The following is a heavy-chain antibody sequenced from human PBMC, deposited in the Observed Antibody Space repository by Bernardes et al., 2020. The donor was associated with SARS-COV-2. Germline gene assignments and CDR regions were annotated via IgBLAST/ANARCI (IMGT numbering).Heavy chain of an antibody. Sequence: TLSPTCTVSGGSISSGDYYWSWIRQPPGKGLEWIGYIYYSGSTYYNPSLKSRVTISVDTSKNQFSLKLSSVTAADTAVYYCARAERGYSYALFDYWGQGTLVTVSS. D-gene: IGHD5-18*01. V-gene: IGHV4-30-4*01. CDR3: ARAERGYSYALFDY. J-gene: IGHJ4*02. CDR1: GGSISSGDYY. CDR2: IYYSGST.